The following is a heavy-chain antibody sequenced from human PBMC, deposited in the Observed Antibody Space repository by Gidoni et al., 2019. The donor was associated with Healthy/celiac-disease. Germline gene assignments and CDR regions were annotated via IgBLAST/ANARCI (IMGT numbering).Heavy chain of an antibody. CDR2: ISWNSGSI. D-gene: IGHD3-22*01. V-gene: IGHV3-9*01. CDR1: GFTFDDYA. Sequence: EVQLVESGGGLVQPGRSLRLSCAASGFTFDDYAMHWVRQAPGKGLEWVSGISWNSGSIGYADSVKGRFTISRDNAKNSLYLQMNSLRAEDTALYYCAKDIGSGSREFDYWGQGTLVTVSS. CDR3: AKDIGSGSREFDY. J-gene: IGHJ4*02.